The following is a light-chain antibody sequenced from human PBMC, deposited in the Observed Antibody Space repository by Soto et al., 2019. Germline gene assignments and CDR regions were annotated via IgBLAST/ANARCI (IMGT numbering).Light chain of an antibody. CDR1: QSVLSNSNNKNY. Sequence: DFVMTQSPDSLAVSLGERATINCKSSQSVLSNSNNKNYLAWFQQKPGQPPKLLFYWASTRESGVPDRFSGSGSATEFTLTITSLQAEDVAVYYCQQYHSDPITFGQGTRLEI. CDR3: QQYHSDPIT. J-gene: IGKJ5*01. CDR2: WAS. V-gene: IGKV4-1*01.